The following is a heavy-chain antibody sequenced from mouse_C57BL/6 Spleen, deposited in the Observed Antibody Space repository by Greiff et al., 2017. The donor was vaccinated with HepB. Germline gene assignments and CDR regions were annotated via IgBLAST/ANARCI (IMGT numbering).Heavy chain of an antibody. J-gene: IGHJ4*01. V-gene: IGHV2-2*01. CDR1: GFSLTSYG. D-gene: IGHD2-5*01. CDR3: ARKNYSILYAMDY. CDR2: IWSGGST. Sequence: VQGVESGPGLVQPSQSLSITCTVSGFSLTSYGVHWVRQSPGKGLEWLGVIWSGGSTDYNAAFISRLSISKDNSKSQVFFKMNSLQADDTAIYYCARKNYSILYAMDYWGQGTSVTVSS.